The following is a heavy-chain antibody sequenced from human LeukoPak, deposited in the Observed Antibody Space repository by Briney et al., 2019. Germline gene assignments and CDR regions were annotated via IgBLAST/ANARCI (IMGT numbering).Heavy chain of an antibody. CDR1: GYTFISYF. Sequence: GASVKVSCKASGYTFISYFMNWVRQAPGQGLEWMGIINPSGGRTNYAQKFEGRVIVTRDTSTSRVYMELYSLRSEDTAAYYCARGGRDYGDFLAGHWGQGTLVTVSS. CDR3: ARGGRDYGDFLAGH. V-gene: IGHV1-46*01. CDR2: INPSGGRT. D-gene: IGHD4-17*01. J-gene: IGHJ4*02.